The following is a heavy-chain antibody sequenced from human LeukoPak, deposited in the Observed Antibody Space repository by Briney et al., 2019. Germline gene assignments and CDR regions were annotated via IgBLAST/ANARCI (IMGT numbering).Heavy chain of an antibody. D-gene: IGHD3-10*01. CDR1: EYTFIGYY. CDR2: INPNSGGT. V-gene: IGHV1-2*02. CDR3: ARDRGVWAFDV. Sequence: ASVKVSCKAFEYTFIGYYIHWVRQDPGQGPEWMGWINPNSGGTIYAQRFQDRVTMTRDTSITTAYMELNRLRSDDTAVYYCARDRGVWAFDVWGQGTMVTVSS. J-gene: IGHJ3*01.